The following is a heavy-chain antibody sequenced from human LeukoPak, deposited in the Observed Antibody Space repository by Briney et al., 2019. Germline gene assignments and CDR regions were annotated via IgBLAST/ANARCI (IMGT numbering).Heavy chain of an antibody. CDR1: GFTVNSNY. CDR3: ARSAWLDY. V-gene: IGHV3-53*04. CDR2: LCSGGST. Sequence: GGSLRLSCAASGFTVNSNYMSWVRQAPGKGLELVSVLCSGGSTFYADSVKGRFTISRHNSENTLYLQMNSLRAEDTAVYYCARSAWLDYWGQGTLVTVSS. J-gene: IGHJ4*02.